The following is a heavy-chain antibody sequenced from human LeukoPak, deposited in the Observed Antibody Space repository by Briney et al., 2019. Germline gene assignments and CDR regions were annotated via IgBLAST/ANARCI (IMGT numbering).Heavy chain of an antibody. CDR1: GFTFSSYT. Sequence: GGSLRLSCAASGFTFSSYTQNWVRQAPGKGLVWVSRIASDGSSTTYADSVKGRFSISRDNAKNTLYLQMNSLRVEDTAVYYCARGRPHGNDYWGQGTLVTVSS. CDR2: IASDGSST. V-gene: IGHV3-74*01. J-gene: IGHJ4*02. D-gene: IGHD4-23*01. CDR3: ARGRPHGNDY.